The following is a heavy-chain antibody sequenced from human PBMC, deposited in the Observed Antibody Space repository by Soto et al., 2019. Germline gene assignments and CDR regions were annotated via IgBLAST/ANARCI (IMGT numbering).Heavy chain of an antibody. Sequence: SETLSLTCAVYGGSFSGYYWSWIRQPPGKGLEWIGEINHSGSTNYNPSLKSRVTISVDTSKNQFSLKLSSVTAADTAVYYCARSSSPPYSSSWHFDYWGQGTLVTVS. CDR3: ARSSSPPYSSSWHFDY. J-gene: IGHJ4*02. V-gene: IGHV4-34*01. D-gene: IGHD6-13*01. CDR2: INHSGST. CDR1: GGSFSGYY.